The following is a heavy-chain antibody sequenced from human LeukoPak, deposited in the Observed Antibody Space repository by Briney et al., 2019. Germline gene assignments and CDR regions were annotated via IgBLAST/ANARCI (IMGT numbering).Heavy chain of an antibody. J-gene: IGHJ3*02. Sequence: ASVKDSCKASRYTFTSYGISWVRQAPGQGGEWMGWISVYNGNTNYAQKLQGRVTMTTDTSTSTAYMELRSLRSDDTAVYYCARSTGTTSGAFDIWGQGTMVTVSS. V-gene: IGHV1-18*01. CDR3: ARSTGTTSGAFDI. CDR2: ISVYNGNT. CDR1: RYTFTSYG. D-gene: IGHD1-14*01.